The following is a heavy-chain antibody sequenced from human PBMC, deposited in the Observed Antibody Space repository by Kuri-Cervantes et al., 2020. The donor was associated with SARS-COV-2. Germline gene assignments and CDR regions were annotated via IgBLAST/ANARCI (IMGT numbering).Heavy chain of an antibody. Sequence: GESLKISCAASGFTFSNFGMHWVRQAPGRGLEWVTLISYDGSDKYYADSVKGRFTISRDNSKSTLFLQMNSLRAEDTAEYYCARGAAAADYLFYGMDVWGRGTTVTVSS. V-gene: IGHV3-30*03. D-gene: IGHD6-13*01. CDR1: GFTFSNFG. CDR3: ARGAAAADYLFYGMDV. CDR2: ISYDGSDK. J-gene: IGHJ6*02.